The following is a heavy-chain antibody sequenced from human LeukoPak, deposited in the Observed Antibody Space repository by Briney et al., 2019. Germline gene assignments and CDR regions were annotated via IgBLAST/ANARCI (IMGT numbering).Heavy chain of an antibody. J-gene: IGHJ4*02. V-gene: IGHV1-18*01. D-gene: IGHD3-22*01. CDR2: INTYNGKT. CDR1: GYIFTNYG. Sequence: ASVKVSCKASGYIFTNYGIIWVRQAPGQGLEWMGWINTYNGKTNYAQKVQGRVTMATDTYTSTAYMELRRLRSDDTAVYYCAKSHSGSLRASFDDWGQGTLVTVSS. CDR3: AKSHSGSLRASFDD.